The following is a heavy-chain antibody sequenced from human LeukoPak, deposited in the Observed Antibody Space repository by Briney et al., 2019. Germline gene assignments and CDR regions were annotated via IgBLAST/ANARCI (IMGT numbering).Heavy chain of an antibody. D-gene: IGHD6-6*01. CDR1: GGSISSGGYS. J-gene: IGHJ6*02. V-gene: IGHV4-30-2*01. CDR2: IYHSGST. CDR3: ARGLNFGDSSSEEYYYYYYGMDV. Sequence: PSETLSLTCAVSGGSISSGGYSWSWIRQPPGKGLEWIGYIYHSGSTYYNPSLKSRVTISVDRSKNQFSLKLSSVTAADTAVYYCARGLNFGDSSSEEYYYYYYGMDVWGQGTTVTVSS.